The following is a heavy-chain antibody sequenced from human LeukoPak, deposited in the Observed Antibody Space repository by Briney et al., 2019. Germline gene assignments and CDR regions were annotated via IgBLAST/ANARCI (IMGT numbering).Heavy chain of an antibody. J-gene: IGHJ4*03. V-gene: IGHV3-23*01. CDR1: GFTFSSYT. CDR3: AKVARGCSIASCYIDY. D-gene: IGHD2-2*01. Sequence: GGSLRLSCAASGFTFSSYTMNWVRQAPGRGLEWVSSIGDTGDTIYYSDSVKGRFTISRDNSKNTLYLQMNSLRAEDTAVYYCAKVARGCSIASCYIDYWGQGTLVTVSS. CDR2: IGDTGDTI.